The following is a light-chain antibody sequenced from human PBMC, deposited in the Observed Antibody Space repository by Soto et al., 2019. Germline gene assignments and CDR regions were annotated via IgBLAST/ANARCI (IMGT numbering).Light chain of an antibody. Sequence: DIQMTQSPSSLSASVGDRVTITCRASQTINNYLNWYQQKPGKAPKLLTYAASSLQSGVPSRFSGTISGTDSTLTISSPQPEDFPIYYGQHSYTVPLTVGGGTKVEIK. CDR1: QTINNY. CDR2: AAS. J-gene: IGKJ4*01. V-gene: IGKV1-39*01. CDR3: QHSYTVPLT.